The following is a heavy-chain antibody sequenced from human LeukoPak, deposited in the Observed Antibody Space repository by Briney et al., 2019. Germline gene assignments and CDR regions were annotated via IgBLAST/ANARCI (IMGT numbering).Heavy chain of an antibody. Sequence: GGSLRLSCGGSGFTFSSYAMNGVRQAPGKGLEGVSGISGSGGSTYYADSVKGRFTISRDNSKNTVFLQMISLRAEDTASYYCATGRGPGADFDCWGQGTLVTVSS. D-gene: IGHD3-10*01. CDR2: ISGSGGST. CDR3: ATGRGPGADFDC. J-gene: IGHJ4*02. V-gene: IGHV3-23*01. CDR1: GFTFSSYA.